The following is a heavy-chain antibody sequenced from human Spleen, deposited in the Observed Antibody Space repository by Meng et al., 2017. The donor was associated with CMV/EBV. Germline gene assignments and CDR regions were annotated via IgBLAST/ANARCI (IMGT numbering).Heavy chain of an antibody. Sequence: ASVKVSCKASGYTFTNYGISWVRQAPGQGLEWMGWISGYNGHINYAQNLQGRVTMTRDTSTSTVYMELSSLRSEDTAVYYCARGYGGNSYFDYWGQGTLVTVSS. J-gene: IGHJ4*02. CDR1: GYTFTNYG. V-gene: IGHV1-18*01. D-gene: IGHD4-23*01. CDR2: ISGYNGHI. CDR3: ARGYGGNSYFDY.